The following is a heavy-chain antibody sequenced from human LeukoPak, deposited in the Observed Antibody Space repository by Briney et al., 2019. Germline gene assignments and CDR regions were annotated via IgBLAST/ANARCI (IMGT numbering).Heavy chain of an antibody. Sequence: SVKVSCKASGGTFSSYAISWVRQAPGQGLEWTGRIIPIFGTANYAQKFQGRVTITTDESTSTAYMELSSPRSEDTAVYYCARDYDSSGYSIGYYFDYWGQGTLVTVSS. CDR2: IIPIFGTA. CDR3: ARDYDSSGYSIGYYFDY. J-gene: IGHJ4*02. CDR1: GGTFSSYA. V-gene: IGHV1-69*05. D-gene: IGHD3-22*01.